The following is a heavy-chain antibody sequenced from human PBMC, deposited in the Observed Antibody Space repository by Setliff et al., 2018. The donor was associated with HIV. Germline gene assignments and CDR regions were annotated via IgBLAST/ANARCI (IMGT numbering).Heavy chain of an antibody. Sequence: SETLSLTCAVSGGSISGFNWWSWVRQTPGRGLEWIGEIYHYGSTNYSPSLMSRVTISLDKSKNHFSLKLTSVTAADTAVYYCARGGDADRRGLFDYWGQGTLVTVSS. D-gene: IGHD7-27*01. CDR2: IYHYGST. J-gene: IGHJ4*02. V-gene: IGHV4-4*02. CDR3: ARGGDADRRGLFDY. CDR1: GGSISGFNW.